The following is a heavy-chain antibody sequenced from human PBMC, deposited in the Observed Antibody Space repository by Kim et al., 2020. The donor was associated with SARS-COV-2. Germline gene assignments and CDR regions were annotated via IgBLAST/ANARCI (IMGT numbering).Heavy chain of an antibody. D-gene: IGHD3-10*01. J-gene: IGHJ6*02. CDR3: ARGYGEKPSTTQRRDGMDV. V-gene: IGHV4-34*01. CDR1: GGSFSGYY. Sequence: SETLSLTCAVYGGSFSGYYWSWIRQPPGKGLEWIGEINHSGSTNYNPSLKSRVTISVDTSKNQFSLKLSSVTAADTAVYYCARGYGEKPSTTQRRDGMDVWGQGTTVTVSS. CDR2: INHSGST.